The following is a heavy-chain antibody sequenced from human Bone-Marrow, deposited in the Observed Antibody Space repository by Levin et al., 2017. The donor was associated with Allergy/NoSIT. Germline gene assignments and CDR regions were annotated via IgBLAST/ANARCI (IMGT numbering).Heavy chain of an antibody. CDR2: INQDGRGK. D-gene: IGHD3-3*01. CDR3: ARGLTIFGVPGTYDI. V-gene: IGHV3-7*01. J-gene: IGHJ3*02. Sequence: SCAASGFNFRSYWMDWVRQAPGKGLEWVANINQDGRGKKYVDSVKGRFTISRDDGNNSLYLQMNRLRPEDTGVYYCARGLTIFGVPGTYDIWGQGTTVTVSS. CDR1: GFNFRSYW.